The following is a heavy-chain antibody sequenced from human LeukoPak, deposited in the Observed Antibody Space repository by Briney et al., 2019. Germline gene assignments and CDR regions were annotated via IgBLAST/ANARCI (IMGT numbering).Heavy chain of an antibody. Sequence: GGSLRLSCAASGFTFSDYAMHWVRQAPGKELEYVSAISSNGGSIHYANSVKGRFTISRDNSKNTLYLQMNSLRAEDTAVYYCARGGRRIPLFPIDYWGQGTLVTVSS. V-gene: IGHV3-64*01. CDR3: ARGGRRIPLFPIDY. D-gene: IGHD3-16*01. CDR1: GFTFSDYA. J-gene: IGHJ4*02. CDR2: ISSNGGSI.